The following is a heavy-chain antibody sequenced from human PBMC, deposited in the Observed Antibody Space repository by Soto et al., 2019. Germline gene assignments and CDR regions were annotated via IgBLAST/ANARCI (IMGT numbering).Heavy chain of an antibody. CDR3: AGVGPKMTPVTYMANMDV. J-gene: IGHJ6*03. CDR1: GFTFDDYG. D-gene: IGHD4-17*01. V-gene: IGHV3-20*04. Sequence: EVQLVESGGGVVRPGGSLRLSCAASGFTFDDYGMSWVRQAPGKGLEWVSGINWNGGSTGYADSVKGRFTISRDNAENSLYLQMNSLPGEDTALYFCAGVGPKMTPVTYMANMDVWAKGTPVPSP. CDR2: INWNGGST.